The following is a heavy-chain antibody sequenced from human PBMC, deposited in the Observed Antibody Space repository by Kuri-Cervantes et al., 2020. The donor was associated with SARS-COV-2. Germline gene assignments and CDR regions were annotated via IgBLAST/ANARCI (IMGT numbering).Heavy chain of an antibody. J-gene: IGHJ4*02. Sequence: GSLRLSCIVSGGSISGGGYYWGWIRQPPGKGLEWIGSIYYSGSTYCNPSLKSRVTISVDTSKNQSSLKLSSVTAADTAVYYCARQDTYYYDSSGPFDFWGQGTLVTVSS. CDR3: ARQDTYYYDSSGPFDF. CDR1: GGSISGGGYY. CDR2: IYYSGST. V-gene: IGHV4-39*01. D-gene: IGHD3-22*01.